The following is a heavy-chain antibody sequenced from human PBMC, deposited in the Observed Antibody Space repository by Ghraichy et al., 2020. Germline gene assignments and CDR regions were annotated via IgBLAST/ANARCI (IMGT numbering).Heavy chain of an antibody. Sequence: GGSLRLSCAASGFTVSSNYMNWVRQAPGKGLEWVSVIYSGGGTNYADSVKGRFTISRDNSKNTLYLQMNSLRADDTAVYYCARKTSASGANCGGDCYALGDWGQGTLVTVSS. J-gene: IGHJ4*02. CDR2: IYSGGGT. V-gene: IGHV3-53*01. D-gene: IGHD2-21*02. CDR1: GFTVSSNY. CDR3: ARKTSASGANCGGDCYALGD.